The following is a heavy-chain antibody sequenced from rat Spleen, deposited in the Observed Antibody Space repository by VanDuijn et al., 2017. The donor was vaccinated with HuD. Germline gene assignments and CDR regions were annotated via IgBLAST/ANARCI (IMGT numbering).Heavy chain of an antibody. CDR2: ISSGGTS. CDR3: ARGWERFAY. CDR1: GFSLTSYH. D-gene: IGHD5-1*01. Sequence: QVQLKESGPGLVQPSQTLSLTCTVSGFSLTSYHVSWVRQPPGKSLEWIGAISSGGTSYYNSVLNPRVSISRDISKSQVFLKMNSLQTEDTAMYFCARGWERFAYWGQGTLVTVSS. V-gene: IGHV2-6*01. J-gene: IGHJ3*01.